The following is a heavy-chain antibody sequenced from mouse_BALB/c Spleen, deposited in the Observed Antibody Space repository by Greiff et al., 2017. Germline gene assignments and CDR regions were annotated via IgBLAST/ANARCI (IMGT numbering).Heavy chain of an antibody. CDR2: IRNKANGYTT. CDR3: ARGSSGFAY. Sequence: EVKLMESGGGLVQPGGSLRLSCATSGFTFTDYYMSWVRQPPGKALEWLGFIRNKANGYTTEYSASVKGRFTISRDNSQSILYLQMNTLRAEDSATYYCARGSSGFAYWGQGALVTVSA. CDR1: GFTFTDYY. V-gene: IGHV7-3*02. J-gene: IGHJ3*01.